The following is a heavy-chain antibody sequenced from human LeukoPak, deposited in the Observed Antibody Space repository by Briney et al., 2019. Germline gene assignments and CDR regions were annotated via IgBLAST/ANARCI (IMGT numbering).Heavy chain of an antibody. Sequence: GESLKISCKGSGYSFTDYWIGWVRPTPGKGLEWMGIIYPDDSDTRYSPSFQGQVTISADKSNSTAYLQWSSLKASDTAMYYCARLSVAGTWWFDPWGQGTLVTVSS. CDR3: ARLSVAGTWWFDP. J-gene: IGHJ5*02. CDR1: GYSFTDYW. CDR2: IYPDDSDT. V-gene: IGHV5-51*01. D-gene: IGHD6-19*01.